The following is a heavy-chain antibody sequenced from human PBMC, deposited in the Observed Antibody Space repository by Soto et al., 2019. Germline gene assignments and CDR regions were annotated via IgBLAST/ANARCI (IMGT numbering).Heavy chain of an antibody. J-gene: IGHJ5*02. Sequence: ASVKVSCKASGYTFTSYGISWVRQAPGQGLEWMGWISAYNGNTNYAQKLQGRVTMTTDTSTSTAYMELRSLGSDDTAVYYCARDRMDDFWSGYYNGGGWFDPWGQGTLVTVSS. CDR2: ISAYNGNT. CDR3: ARDRMDDFWSGYYNGGGWFDP. CDR1: GYTFTSYG. D-gene: IGHD3-3*01. V-gene: IGHV1-18*04.